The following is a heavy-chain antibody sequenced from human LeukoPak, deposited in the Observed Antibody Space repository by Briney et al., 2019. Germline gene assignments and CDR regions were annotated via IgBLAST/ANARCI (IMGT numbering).Heavy chain of an antibody. CDR1: GVVFSIYT. Sequence: GGSLRLSCSASGVVFSIYTMYWVRQAPGKGPEYVSTISGSGNGFSIYYADSVKGRFTISRDDSKSILYLQMNGLRSEDTAVYYCVKDFGRVRGTPDSWGQGTLVTVSS. CDR3: VKDFGRVRGTPDS. CDR2: ISGSGNGFSI. V-gene: IGHV3-64D*06. J-gene: IGHJ4*02. D-gene: IGHD3-16*01.